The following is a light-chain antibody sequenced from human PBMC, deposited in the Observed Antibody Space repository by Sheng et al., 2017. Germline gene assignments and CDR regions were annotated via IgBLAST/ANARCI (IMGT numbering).Light chain of an antibody. CDR1: QSLLDSNGYNY. CDR3: MQVLQTRT. J-gene: IGKJ3*01. V-gene: IGKV2-28*01. CDR2: LGS. Sequence: DIVMTQSPLSLPVTPGEPASISCRSSQSLLDSNGYNYLEWYLQKPGQSPHLLIYLGSNRASGVPDRFSGSGSGTDFTLKISRVEAEDVGVYYCMQVLQTRTFGPGTKVDIK.